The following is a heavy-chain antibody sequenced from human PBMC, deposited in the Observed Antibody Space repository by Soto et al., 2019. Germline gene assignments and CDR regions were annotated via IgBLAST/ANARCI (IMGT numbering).Heavy chain of an antibody. Sequence: EVQLVESGGGLVQPGGSLRLSCAASGFTLSSYSMNWVRQAPGKGLEWISYISSSSSNKYYADSVKGRFTISRANAKNSLYLQMTGLRDEATAVYYCARAYYASSGYPGGYWGQGTLVTVSS. CDR2: ISSSSSNK. V-gene: IGHV3-48*02. CDR3: ARAYYASSGYPGGY. CDR1: GFTLSSYS. J-gene: IGHJ4*02. D-gene: IGHD3-22*01.